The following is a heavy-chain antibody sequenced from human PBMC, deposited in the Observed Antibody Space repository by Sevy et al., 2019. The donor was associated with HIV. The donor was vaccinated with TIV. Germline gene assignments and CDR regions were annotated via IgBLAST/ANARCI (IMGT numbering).Heavy chain of an antibody. CDR2: IYYSGST. Sequence: SETLSLTCTVSGGSISSGDYYWSWIRQPPGKGLEGIGYIYYSGSTYYNPSLKRRVTISVDTSKNQFSLKLSSVTAADTAVYYGARGRHVSSGYYPPRFDYWGQGTLVIVSS. V-gene: IGHV4-30-4*01. CDR3: ARGRHVSSGYYPPRFDY. D-gene: IGHD3-22*01. CDR1: GGSISSGDYY. J-gene: IGHJ4*02.